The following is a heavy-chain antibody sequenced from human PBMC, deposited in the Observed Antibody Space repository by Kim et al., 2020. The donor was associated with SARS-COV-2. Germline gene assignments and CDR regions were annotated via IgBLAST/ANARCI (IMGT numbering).Heavy chain of an antibody. V-gene: IGHV1-46*01. Sequence: ASVKVSCKASGYTFTSYYMHWVRQAPGQGLEWMGIINPSGGSTSYAQKFQGRVTMTRDTSTSTVYMELSSLRSEDTAVYYCARDLGVRGVIIKASYYYYGMGVWGQGTTVTVSS. CDR3: ARDLGVRGVIIKASYYYYGMGV. D-gene: IGHD3-10*01. CDR2: INPSGGST. J-gene: IGHJ6*02. CDR1: GYTFTSYY.